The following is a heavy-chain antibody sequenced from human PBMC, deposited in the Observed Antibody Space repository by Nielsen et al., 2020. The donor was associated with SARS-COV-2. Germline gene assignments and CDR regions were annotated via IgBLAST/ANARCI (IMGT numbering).Heavy chain of an antibody. CDR1: GYTLTELS. J-gene: IGHJ6*02. CDR2: FDPEDGET. V-gene: IGHV1-24*01. Sequence: ASVKVSCKVSGYTLTELSMHWVRQAPGKGLEWMGGFDPEDGETIYAQKFQGRVTMTEDTSTDTAYMELSSLRSEDTAVYYCARDGSVDTAMARGGYYYYGMDVWGQGTTVTVSS. CDR3: ARDGSVDTAMARGGYYYYGMDV. D-gene: IGHD5-18*01.